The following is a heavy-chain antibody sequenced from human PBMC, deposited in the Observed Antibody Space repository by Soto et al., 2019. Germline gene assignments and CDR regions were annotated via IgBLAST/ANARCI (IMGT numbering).Heavy chain of an antibody. Sequence: QVQLVQSGAEVKKTGSSVKLSCKASGGTFKSSAITWVRQAPGQGLEWMGGIIPIFGTTDYALKFQGRVSITADESASTAYMELSSLTSDDTAVYYCASPYEKWELGYWGQGTLVTVSS. CDR2: IIPIFGTT. CDR1: GGTFKSSA. J-gene: IGHJ4*02. CDR3: ASPYEKWELGY. V-gene: IGHV1-69*01. D-gene: IGHD1-26*01.